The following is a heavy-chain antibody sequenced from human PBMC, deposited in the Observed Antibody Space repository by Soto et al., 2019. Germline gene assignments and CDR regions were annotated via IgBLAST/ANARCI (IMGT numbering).Heavy chain of an antibody. CDR2: TYYRSKWYN. Sequence: PSQTLSPTCAISGDSVSSNNAAWHWIRQSPSRGLEWLGRTYYRSKWYNDYAMSVKGRITINPDTSKDHFSLQLNSVTPEDTAVYYCARAHLIASRLMWYLDLWGRGTLVTVSS. J-gene: IGHJ2*01. CDR3: ARAHLIASRLMWYLDL. V-gene: IGHV6-1*01. CDR1: GDSVSSNNAA. D-gene: IGHD6-6*01.